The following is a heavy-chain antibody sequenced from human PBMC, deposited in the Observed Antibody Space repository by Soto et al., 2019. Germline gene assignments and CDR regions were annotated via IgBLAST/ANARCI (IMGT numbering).Heavy chain of an antibody. CDR3: AKAIGYSYGYLDY. Sequence: GGSLRLSCVGSGFSFNPYVMAWVRQAPGKGLVWVSGIGGNGGSTYYADSVKGRFTISRDNSKSTLFLQMNSLGAEDTAVYYCAKAIGYSYGYLDYWGQGALVTVSS. J-gene: IGHJ4*02. CDR2: IGGNGGST. D-gene: IGHD5-18*01. CDR1: GFSFNPYV. V-gene: IGHV3-23*01.